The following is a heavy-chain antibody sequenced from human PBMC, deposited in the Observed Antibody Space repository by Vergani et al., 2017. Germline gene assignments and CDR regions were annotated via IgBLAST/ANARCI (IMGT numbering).Heavy chain of an antibody. CDR2: INHSGSP. V-gene: IGHV4-34*01. CDR3: ARGVYYFDY. CDR1: GGSFSGYY. Sequence: QVQLQQWGAGLLKPSETLSLTCAVYGGSFSGYYWSWIRQPPGKGLEWIGEINHSGSPNSNPSLKSRVTISVDTSKNQFSLKLSSVTAADTAVYYCARGVYYFDYWGQGTLVTVSS. J-gene: IGHJ4*02.